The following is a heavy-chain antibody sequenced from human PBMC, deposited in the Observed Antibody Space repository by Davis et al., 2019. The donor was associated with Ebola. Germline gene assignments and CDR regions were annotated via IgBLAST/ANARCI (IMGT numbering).Heavy chain of an antibody. J-gene: IGHJ6*03. CDR2: ISAYNGST. V-gene: IGHV1-18*01. CDR3: ARDKGSATIFGVVIEDYYYMDV. CDR1: GYTFTSYG. Sequence: ASVKVSCKASGYTFTSYGISWVRQAPGQGLEWMGWISAYNGSTNYAQKLQGRVTMTTDTSTSTAYMELRSLRSDDTAVYYCARDKGSATIFGVVIEDYYYMDVWGKGTTVTVSS. D-gene: IGHD3-3*01.